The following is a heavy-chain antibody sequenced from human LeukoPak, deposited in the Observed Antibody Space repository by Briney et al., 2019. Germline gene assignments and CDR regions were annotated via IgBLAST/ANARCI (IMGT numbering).Heavy chain of an antibody. CDR3: ATDRIAAAGVDY. J-gene: IGHJ4*02. D-gene: IGHD6-13*01. CDR2: ISSSSYI. CDR1: GFIISSYS. Sequence: GGSLRLSCAASGFIISSYSMNWVRQAPGKGLEWVSSISSSSYIYYADSVKGRFTISRDNAKNSLYLQMNSLRAEDTAVYYCATDRIAAAGVDYWGQGTLVTVSS. V-gene: IGHV3-21*01.